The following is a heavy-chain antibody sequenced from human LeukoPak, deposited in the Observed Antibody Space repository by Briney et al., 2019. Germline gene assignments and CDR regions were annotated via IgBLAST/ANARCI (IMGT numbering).Heavy chain of an antibody. CDR1: GFTFSTRW. CDR3: ARAEEDFFDS. V-gene: IGHV3-7*03. Sequence: PGGSLRLSCAASGFTFSTRWMSWVRQAPGKGLEWVANINEDGSEKNYVESLKGRFTISRDNAKNSLYLQMDSLRAEDTAVYYCARAEEDFFDSWGQGTLVTVSS. J-gene: IGHJ4*02. CDR2: INEDGSEK.